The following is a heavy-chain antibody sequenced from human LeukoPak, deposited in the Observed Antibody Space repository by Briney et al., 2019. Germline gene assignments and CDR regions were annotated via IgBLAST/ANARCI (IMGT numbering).Heavy chain of an antibody. CDR1: GGSISSGGYS. V-gene: IGHV4-30-2*01. Sequence: SETLSLTCAVSGGSISSGGYSWSWIRQPPGKDLEWIGYIYHSGSTYYNPSLKSRVTISVDRSKNQFSLKLSSVTAADTAVYYCARAAVAGKPYNWFDPWGQGTLVTVSS. CDR2: IYHSGST. D-gene: IGHD6-19*01. J-gene: IGHJ5*02. CDR3: ARAAVAGKPYNWFDP.